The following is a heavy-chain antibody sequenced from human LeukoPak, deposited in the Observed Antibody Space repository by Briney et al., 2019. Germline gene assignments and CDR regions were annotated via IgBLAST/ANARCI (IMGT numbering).Heavy chain of an antibody. D-gene: IGHD1-1*01. CDR1: GGSFSGYY. V-gene: IGHV4-34*01. CDR3: ARRGLEPVWAAFDI. CDR2: INHSGST. Sequence: SETLSLSCAVYGGSFSGYYWSWIRQPPGKGLEWIGEINHSGSTNYNPSLKSRVAISVDTSKNQFSLKLRSATAADTAVYYCARRGLEPVWAAFDIWGQGTMVTVSS. J-gene: IGHJ3*02.